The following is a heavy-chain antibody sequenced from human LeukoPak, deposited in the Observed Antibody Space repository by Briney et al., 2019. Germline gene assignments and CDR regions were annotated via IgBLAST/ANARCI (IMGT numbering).Heavy chain of an antibody. V-gene: IGHV4-39*01. CDR2: IYYSGST. D-gene: IGHD3-10*01. CDR3: ARTLDYYGSGREVDY. CDR1: GGSISSSSYY. J-gene: IGHJ4*02. Sequence: PSETLSLTCTVSGGSISSSSYYWGWIRQPPGKGLEWIGSIYYSGSTYYNPSLKSRVTISVDTSKNQFSLKLSSVTAADTAVYYCARTLDYYGSGREVDYWGQGTLVTVSS.